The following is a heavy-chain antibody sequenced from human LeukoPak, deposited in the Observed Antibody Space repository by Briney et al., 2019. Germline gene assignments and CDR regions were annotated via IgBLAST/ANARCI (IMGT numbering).Heavy chain of an antibody. J-gene: IGHJ4*02. Sequence: GGSLRLSCAASGFTFSSYAMSWVRQAPGKGLEWVSAISGSGGSTYYADSVKGRFTISRDNAKNSLYLQMNSLRDEDTAVYYCARDHYYCFDYWGQGTLVTVSS. CDR2: ISGSGGST. CDR3: ARDHYYCFDY. D-gene: IGHD3-10*01. CDR1: GFTFSSYA. V-gene: IGHV3-23*01.